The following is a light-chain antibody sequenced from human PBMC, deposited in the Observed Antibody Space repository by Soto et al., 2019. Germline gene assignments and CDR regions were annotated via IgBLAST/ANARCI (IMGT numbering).Light chain of an antibody. J-gene: IGKJ2*01. Sequence: DLQMTQSPSSLSESVGDSVTITCRASQSIANYLNWYQQKPGKAPNLLIYAASALHSGVPSRFSGSGYGTDFTLTISSLQPEDFASYYCQQSFNTLYTFGQGTNLEIK. CDR2: AAS. V-gene: IGKV1-39*01. CDR3: QQSFNTLYT. CDR1: QSIANY.